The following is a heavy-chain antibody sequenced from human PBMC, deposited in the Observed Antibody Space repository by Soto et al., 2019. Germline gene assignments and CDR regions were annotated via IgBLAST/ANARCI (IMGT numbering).Heavy chain of an antibody. D-gene: IGHD3-16*01. CDR2: IIPIFGTA. CDR1: GGTFSSYA. Sequence: QVQLVQSGAEVKKPGSSVKVSCKASGGTFSSYAISWVRQAPGQGLEWMGGIIPIFGTANYAQKFQGRVTITADESTSTAYMELRSLRSEDTAVYYCARDELRLGELSFYGMDVWGQGTTVTVSS. CDR3: ARDELRLGELSFYGMDV. J-gene: IGHJ6*02. V-gene: IGHV1-69*01.